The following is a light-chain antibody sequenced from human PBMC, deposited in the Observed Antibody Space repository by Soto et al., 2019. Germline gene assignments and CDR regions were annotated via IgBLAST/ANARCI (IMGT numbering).Light chain of an antibody. J-gene: IGLJ1*01. Sequence: QSALTQPASVSGSPGQSVTISCTGASSDVGGYDYVSWYQQHPGKAPKLILYEVNNRPSGVSNHFSGSKSGNTASLIISGLQADDEADYYCSSYRSGGTFVFGSGTKLTVL. CDR3: SSYRSGGTFV. CDR1: SSDVGGYDY. CDR2: EVN. V-gene: IGLV2-14*01.